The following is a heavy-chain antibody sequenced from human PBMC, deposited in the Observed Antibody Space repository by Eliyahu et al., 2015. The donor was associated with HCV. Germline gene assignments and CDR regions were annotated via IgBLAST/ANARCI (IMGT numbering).Heavy chain of an antibody. J-gene: IGHJ4*02. CDR1: GXXXXSSSAA. CDR3: VRNLHTGFDF. CDR2: TYYRSRWYY. D-gene: IGHD1-1*01. V-gene: IGHV6-1*01. Sequence: QVQLQQSGPGLVKPSQTLXLTCXIXGXXXXSSSAAWNWIRQSPSRGLEWLGRTYYRSRWYYHYALSVKSRITVNPDTSTNQFSLQLNSVTPEDTAVYYCVRNLHTGFDFWGRGTLVTVSS.